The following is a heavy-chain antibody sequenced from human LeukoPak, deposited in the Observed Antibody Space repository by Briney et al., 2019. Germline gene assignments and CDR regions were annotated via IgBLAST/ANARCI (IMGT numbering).Heavy chain of an antibody. Sequence: GGSLRLSCAASGFTFTNYWMSWVRQAPGKGLGWVANINQDGSEKYYGDSVRGRVTISRDNAKNSLYLQMSSLRAEDKAVYYCAREIHYHGSGSYYNKGADHWGQGTLVTVSS. CDR2: INQDGSEK. J-gene: IGHJ4*02. V-gene: IGHV3-7*01. D-gene: IGHD3-10*01. CDR3: AREIHYHGSGSYYNKGADH. CDR1: GFTFTNYW.